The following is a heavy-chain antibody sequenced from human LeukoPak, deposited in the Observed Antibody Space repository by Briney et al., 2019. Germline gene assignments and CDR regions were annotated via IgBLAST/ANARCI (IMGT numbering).Heavy chain of an antibody. CDR1: GFTFSSYS. Sequence: PGGSLRLSCAASGFTFSSYSMNWVRQAPGKGLEWVSYISSSSSTIYYADSVKGRFTISRDNVKNSLYLQMNSLRAEDTAVYYCAKDYHVKWVVVAATPYYMDVWGKGTTVTVSS. V-gene: IGHV3-48*04. CDR2: ISSSSSTI. D-gene: IGHD2-15*01. J-gene: IGHJ6*03. CDR3: AKDYHVKWVVVAATPYYMDV.